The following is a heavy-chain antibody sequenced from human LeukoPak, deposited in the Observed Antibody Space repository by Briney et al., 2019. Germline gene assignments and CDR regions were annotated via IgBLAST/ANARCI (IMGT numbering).Heavy chain of an antibody. V-gene: IGHV4-38-2*01. CDR1: GYSISSGYY. Sequence: SETLSLTCAVSGYSISSGYYWGWIRPPPGKGLEWIGSIYHSGSTYYNPSLKSRVTISVDTSKNQFSLKLSSVTTADTAVYYCARHGRFLYYFDYWGQGTLVTVSS. J-gene: IGHJ4*02. CDR3: ARHGRFLYYFDY. CDR2: IYHSGST. D-gene: IGHD3-3*01.